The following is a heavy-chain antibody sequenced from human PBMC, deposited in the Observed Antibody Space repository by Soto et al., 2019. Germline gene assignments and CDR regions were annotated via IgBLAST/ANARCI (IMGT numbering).Heavy chain of an antibody. J-gene: IGHJ6*02. CDR2: MNPNSGNT. D-gene: IGHD6-6*01. Sequence: ASVKVSCKASGYTFTSYDINWVRQATGQGLEWMGWMNPNSGNTGYAQKFQGRVAMTRNTSISTAYMELSSLRSEDTAVYYCARGQTGRSSSHIYYYGMDVWGQGTTVTVSS. CDR3: ARGQTGRSSSHIYYYGMDV. CDR1: GYTFTSYD. V-gene: IGHV1-8*01.